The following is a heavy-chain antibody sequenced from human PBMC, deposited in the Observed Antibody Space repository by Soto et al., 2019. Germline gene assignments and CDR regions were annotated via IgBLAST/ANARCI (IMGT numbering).Heavy chain of an antibody. CDR2: INSDGSST. Sequence: GGSLRLSCAASGFTFSSYWMHWVRQAPGKGLVWVSRINSDGSSTSYADSVKGRFTISRDNAKNSLFLQMNSLRAEDTALYYCVRFPFFDTSDQGYWGQGTLVTVSS. V-gene: IGHV3-74*01. CDR3: VRFPFFDTSDQGY. CDR1: GFTFSSYW. D-gene: IGHD3-22*01. J-gene: IGHJ4*02.